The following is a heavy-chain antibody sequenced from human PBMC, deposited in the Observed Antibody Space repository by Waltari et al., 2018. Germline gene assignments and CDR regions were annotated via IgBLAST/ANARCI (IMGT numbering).Heavy chain of an antibody. CDR3: ARGRRMAGIIHWFDP. V-gene: IGHV1-2*04. D-gene: IGHD6-19*01. Sequence: QVQLVQSGAEVKKPGASVKVSCKASGYTFTGYYMHWVRQAPGQGLEWMGWINPNSGGTNYAQKFQGSVTMTRDTSISTAYMELSRLRSDDTAVYYCARGRRMAGIIHWFDPWGQGTLVTVSS. J-gene: IGHJ5*02. CDR1: GYTFTGYY. CDR2: INPNSGGT.